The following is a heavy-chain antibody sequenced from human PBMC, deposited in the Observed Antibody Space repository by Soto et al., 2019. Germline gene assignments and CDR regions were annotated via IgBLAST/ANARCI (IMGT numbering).Heavy chain of an antibody. J-gene: IGHJ6*02. V-gene: IGHV3-48*02. Sequence: EVQLVESGGDLVQPGGSLRLSCAASGFIFSDYTMTWVRQAPGRGLEFVSNISSSGDAIFYAESVKGRFTVSRDNAKNSLYLQMNSLRDGDTAVYFCARDHGGSTWFVGVYYFFGMDVWGQGTAVTVSS. D-gene: IGHD6-13*01. CDR3: ARDHGGSTWFVGVYYFFGMDV. CDR1: GFIFSDYT. CDR2: ISSSGDAI.